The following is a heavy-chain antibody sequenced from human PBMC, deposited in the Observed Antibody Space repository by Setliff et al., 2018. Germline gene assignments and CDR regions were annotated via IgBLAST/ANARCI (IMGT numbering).Heavy chain of an antibody. D-gene: IGHD6-13*01. Sequence: PSETLSLTCTVSGGSISSYYWSWIRQPPGKGLEWIAYIYYSGSTNYNPSLKSRVTISVDTSKNQFSLKLSSVTAADTAVYYSAREWGSSSWSSPRYYYYGMDVWGQGTTVTVSS. CDR3: AREWGSSSWSSPRYYYYGMDV. CDR2: IYYSGST. V-gene: IGHV4-59*01. CDR1: GGSISSYY. J-gene: IGHJ6*02.